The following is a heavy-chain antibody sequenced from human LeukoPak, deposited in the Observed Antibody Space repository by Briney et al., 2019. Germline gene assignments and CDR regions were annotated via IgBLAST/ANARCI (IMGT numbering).Heavy chain of an antibody. CDR2: ISAYNGNT. Sequence: ASVKVSCKASGYTFTSYGISWVRQAPGQGLEWMGWISAYNGNTNYAQKLQGRVTMTTDTSTSTAYMELRSLRSDDTAVYYCARAPPRKGYDYVWGSYRYIGFDYWGQGTLVTVSS. J-gene: IGHJ4*02. D-gene: IGHD3-16*02. CDR1: GYTFTSYG. CDR3: ARAPPRKGYDYVWGSYRYIGFDY. V-gene: IGHV1-18*01.